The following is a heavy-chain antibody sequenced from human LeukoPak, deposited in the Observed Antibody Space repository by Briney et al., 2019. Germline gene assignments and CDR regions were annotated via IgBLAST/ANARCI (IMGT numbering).Heavy chain of an antibody. J-gene: IGHJ5*02. V-gene: IGHV1-2*02. CDR3: ARERRSPRVWFDP. CDR2: INPNSGGT. D-gene: IGHD1-1*01. Sequence: ASVKVSCKASGYTFTGYYMHWVRQAPGQGLEWMGWINPNSGGTNYAQKFQGRVTTTRDTSISTAYMELSRLRSDDTAVYYCARERRSPRVWFDPWGQGTLVTVSS. CDR1: GYTFTGYY.